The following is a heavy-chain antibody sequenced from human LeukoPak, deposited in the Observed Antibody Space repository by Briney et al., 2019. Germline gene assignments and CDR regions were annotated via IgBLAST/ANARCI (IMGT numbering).Heavy chain of an antibody. V-gene: IGHV1-8*01. CDR3: AKVEGYRPVVVVAATSFDY. J-gene: IGHJ4*02. CDR2: MNPNSGNT. CDR1: GYTFTSYD. Sequence: GASVKVSCKASGYTFTSYDINWVRQATGQGLEWMGWMNPNSGNTGYAQKFQGRVTMTRNTSISTAYMELSSLRSEDTAVYYCAKVEGYRPVVVVAATSFDYWGQGTLVTVSS. D-gene: IGHD2-15*01.